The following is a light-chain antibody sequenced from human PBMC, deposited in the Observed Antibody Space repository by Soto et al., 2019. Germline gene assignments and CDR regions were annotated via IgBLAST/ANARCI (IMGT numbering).Light chain of an antibody. J-gene: IGKJ2*01. V-gene: IGKV1-5*01. CDR2: DVS. CDR1: SSSKW. CDR3: QHTTDFT. Sequence: IQMTQSPSTVAASVGDTVTMTCRSSSKWLAWYQKKPGKAPKLLIYDVSSLERGVPPRFSGSTSGAESTLTITGLQPDDLGTYYCQHTTDFTLGQGTKVDIK.